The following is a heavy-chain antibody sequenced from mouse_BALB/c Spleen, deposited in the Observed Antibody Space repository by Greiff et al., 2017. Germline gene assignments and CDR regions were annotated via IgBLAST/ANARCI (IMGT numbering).Heavy chain of an antibody. J-gene: IGHJ4*01. D-gene: IGHD2-3*01. CDR3: ARDGYYAMDY. Sequence: VQLQQSGAELVRPGSSVKISCKASGYAFSSYWMYWVKQRPGQGLEWIGQIYPGDGDTNYNGKFKGKATLTADKSSNTAYMQLSSLTSEDSAVYFCARDGYYAMDYWGQGTSVTVSS. CDR2: IYPGDGDT. V-gene: IGHV1-80*01. CDR1: GYAFSSYW.